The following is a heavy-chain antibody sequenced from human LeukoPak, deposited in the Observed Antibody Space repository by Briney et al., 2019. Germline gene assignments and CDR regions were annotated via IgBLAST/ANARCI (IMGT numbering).Heavy chain of an antibody. CDR1: GGSSSNYY. D-gene: IGHD3-22*01. V-gene: IGHV4-59*12. J-gene: IGHJ6*02. Sequence: KPSETLSLTCSVSGGSSSNYYWSWIRQPPGRGLEWIGYIYYSGSTNSNASLKSRVTIFVDPSKNQFSLRLSSVTAADTAVYYCARGPYYYDSSGYYSYYYYGMDVWGQGTTVAVSS. CDR3: ARGPYYYDSSGYYSYYYYGMDV. CDR2: IYYSGST.